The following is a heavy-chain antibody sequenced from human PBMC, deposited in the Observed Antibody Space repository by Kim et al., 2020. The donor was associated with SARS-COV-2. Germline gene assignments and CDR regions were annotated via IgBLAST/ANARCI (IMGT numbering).Heavy chain of an antibody. CDR1: GGSISSGGYY. V-gene: IGHV4-31*03. D-gene: IGHD1-26*01. CDR2: IYYSGST. Sequence: SETLSLTCTVSGGSISSGGYYWSWIRQHPGKGLEWIGYIYYSGSTYYNPSLKSRVTISVDTSKNQFSLKLSSVTAADTAVYYCAVRWVRNWFDPWGQGTLVTVSS. CDR3: AVRWVRNWFDP. J-gene: IGHJ5*02.